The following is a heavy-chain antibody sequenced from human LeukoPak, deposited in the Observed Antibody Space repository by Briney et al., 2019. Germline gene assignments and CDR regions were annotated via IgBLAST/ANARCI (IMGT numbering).Heavy chain of an antibody. CDR1: GYSFTSYW. J-gene: IGHJ4*02. CDR2: IYPGDSDT. V-gene: IGHV5-51*01. Sequence: GESLKISCQGSGYSFTSYWIGWVRQMPGKGLEWMGIIYPGDSDTRYSPSFQGQVTISADKSISTAYLQWSSLKASDTAMYYCARHSTSEMATIRGGLDYWGQGTLVTVSS. D-gene: IGHD5-24*01. CDR3: ARHSTSEMATIRGGLDY.